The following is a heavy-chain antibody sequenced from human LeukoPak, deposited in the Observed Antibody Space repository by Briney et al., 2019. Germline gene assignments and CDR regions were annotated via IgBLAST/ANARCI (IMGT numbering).Heavy chain of an antibody. V-gene: IGHV1-3*01. CDR3: ARGRHDYGDYRHDY. Sequence: ASVKVSCKASGYTFTSYAMHWVRQAPGQRLEWMGWINAGNGNTKYSQKFQGRVTITRDTSASTAYMELSSLRSEDTAVYYCARGRHDYGDYRHDYWGQGTLVTVSS. D-gene: IGHD4-17*01. CDR1: GYTFTSYA. CDR2: INAGNGNT. J-gene: IGHJ4*02.